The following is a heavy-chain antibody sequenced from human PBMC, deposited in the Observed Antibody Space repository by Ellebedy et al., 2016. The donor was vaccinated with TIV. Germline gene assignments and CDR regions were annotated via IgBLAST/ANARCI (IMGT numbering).Heavy chain of an antibody. V-gene: IGHV3-23*01. D-gene: IGHD6-19*01. J-gene: IGHJ4*02. CDR3: VGEPMRDSGVDRTLYLDY. CDR1: GFTFSSYV. CDR2: ISGSGDST. Sequence: GGSLRLSXAVSGFTFSSYVMSWVRQAPGKGLEWVSSISGSGDSTYIADSVKGRFIISRDNSKNTLHLQMNSLRAEDTAVYFCVGEPMRDSGVDRTLYLDYWGQGILVTVSS.